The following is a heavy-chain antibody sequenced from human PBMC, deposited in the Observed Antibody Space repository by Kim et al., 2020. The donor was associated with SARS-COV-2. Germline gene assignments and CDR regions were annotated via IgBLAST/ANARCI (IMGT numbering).Heavy chain of an antibody. J-gene: IGHJ4*02. CDR1: GGSISSSSYY. V-gene: IGHV4-39*01. CDR2: IYYSGST. D-gene: IGHD6-6*01. Sequence: SETLSLTCTVSGGSISSSSYYWGWIRQPPGKGLEWIGSIYYSGSTYYNPSLKSRVTISVDTSKNQFSLKLSSVTAADTAVYYCQLKHSNIAARPLDYWGQGTLVTVSS. CDR3: QLKHSNIAARPLDY.